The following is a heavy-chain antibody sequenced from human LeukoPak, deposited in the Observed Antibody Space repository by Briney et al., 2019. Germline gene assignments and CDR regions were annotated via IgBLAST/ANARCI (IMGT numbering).Heavy chain of an antibody. CDR1: GFTFSSYA. Sequence: GGSLTLSCAASGFTFSSYAMSWVRQHPGKGLEWVSGISGSAGSTYYADSVKGRFTISTDNSKNTLYLQMNSLRAADTAVYYCAKVMGSCWYNFDYWGRGTLVTVSS. J-gene: IGHJ4*02. V-gene: IGHV3-23*01. CDR2: ISGSAGST. D-gene: IGHD6-19*01. CDR3: AKVMGSCWYNFDY.